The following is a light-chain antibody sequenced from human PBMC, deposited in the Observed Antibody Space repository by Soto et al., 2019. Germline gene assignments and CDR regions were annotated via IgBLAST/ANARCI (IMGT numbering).Light chain of an antibody. CDR3: SSYTGSSTLV. CDR1: SSDVGGYNY. V-gene: IGLV2-14*01. J-gene: IGLJ2*01. Sequence: QSVLTQPASVSGSPGQSITISCTGTSSDVGGYNYVSWYQQHPGKAPKLMIYDVSNRPSGVSSRFSGSKSGNTASLTISGLQAEDEADYYCSSYTGSSTLVFGGGTKVTVL. CDR2: DVS.